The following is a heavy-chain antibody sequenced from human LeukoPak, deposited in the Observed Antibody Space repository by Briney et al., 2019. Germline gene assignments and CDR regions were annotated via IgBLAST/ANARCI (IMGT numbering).Heavy chain of an antibody. CDR1: GFXFSNAW. Sequence: PGGSLRLSCAASGFXFSNAWMNWVRQAPGKGLEWVGLMKSKTDGGTSDYAAPVRGRFTISREDQNNTLYLQINSLKTEDTAVSFCTTEGGAYSIRFDYWGQGTLVTVSS. V-gene: IGHV3-15*01. D-gene: IGHD2-15*01. CDR2: MKSKTDGGTS. CDR3: TTEGGAYSIRFDY. J-gene: IGHJ4*02.